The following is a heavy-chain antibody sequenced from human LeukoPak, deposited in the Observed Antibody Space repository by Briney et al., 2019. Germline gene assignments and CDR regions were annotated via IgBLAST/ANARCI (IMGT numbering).Heavy chain of an antibody. CDR1: GYTFTGYY. V-gene: IGHV1-2*06. D-gene: IGHD6-6*01. CDR3: ARGGSSSVSPYDY. CDR2: INPNSGGT. J-gene: IGHJ4*02. Sequence: ASVEVSCKASGYTFTGYYMHWVRQAPGQGLEWMGRINPNSGGTNYAQKFQGRVTMTRDTSISTAYMELSRLRSDDTAVYYCARGGSSSVSPYDYWGQGTLVTVSS.